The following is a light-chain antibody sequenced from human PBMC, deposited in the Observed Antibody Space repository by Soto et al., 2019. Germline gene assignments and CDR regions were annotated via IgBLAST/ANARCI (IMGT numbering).Light chain of an antibody. CDR2: EVS. J-gene: IGLJ2*01. Sequence: QSALTQPASVSGSPGQSINISCTGTSSDVGGYNYVSWYQQHPGKAPKLMIYEVSNRPSGVSNRFSGSKSGNTASLTISGLQAEDEADYYCSSYTSSSTLEWVFGGGTKLTVL. CDR1: SSDVGGYNY. V-gene: IGLV2-14*01. CDR3: SSYTSSSTLEWV.